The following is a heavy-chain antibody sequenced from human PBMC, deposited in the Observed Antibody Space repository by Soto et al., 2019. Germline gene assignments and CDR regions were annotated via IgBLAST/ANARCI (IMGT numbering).Heavy chain of an antibody. CDR2: IYWDDDK. CDR1: GFSLSTSGVG. V-gene: IGHV2-5*02. Sequence: QITLKESGPTLVKPTQTLTLTCTFSGFSLSTSGVGVGWIRQPAGKALEWLALIYWDDDKRYSPSLKSRLTITKDNYKNHVVLTMTNMDPVDTATYYCAHSRKLGYSYGWGQEPGIDYWGQGTLVTVSS. D-gene: IGHD5-18*01. CDR3: AHSRKLGYSYGWGQEPGIDY. J-gene: IGHJ4*02.